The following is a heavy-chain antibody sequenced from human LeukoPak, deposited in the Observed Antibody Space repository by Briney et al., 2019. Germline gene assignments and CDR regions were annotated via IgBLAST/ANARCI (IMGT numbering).Heavy chain of an antibody. D-gene: IGHD2-2*01. J-gene: IGHJ4*02. Sequence: VASVKVSCKASGYTFTSYGISWVRQAPGQGLEWMGWISAYNGNTNYAQKLQGRVTMTTDTSTSTAYMELRSLRSDDTAVYYCARDGRGCSSTSCYDVSGYWGQGTLVTVSS. V-gene: IGHV1-18*01. CDR1: GYTFTSYG. CDR2: ISAYNGNT. CDR3: ARDGRGCSSTSCYDVSGY.